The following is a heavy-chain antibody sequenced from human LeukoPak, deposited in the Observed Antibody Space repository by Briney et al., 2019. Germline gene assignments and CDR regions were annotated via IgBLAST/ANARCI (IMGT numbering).Heavy chain of an antibody. CDR1: GFTFDDYG. CDR2: ISWNSGNI. CDR3: AKVDGYNSGWYDS. D-gene: IGHD6-19*01. J-gene: IGHJ5*01. V-gene: IGHV3-9*01. Sequence: PRGSLRLSCAASGFTFDDYGMHWVRQPPGKGLEWVSGISWNSGNIGCADSVKGRFTISRDNAKNSLYLQMDILKPEDTAFYYCAKVDGYNSGWYDSWGQGTLVTVSS.